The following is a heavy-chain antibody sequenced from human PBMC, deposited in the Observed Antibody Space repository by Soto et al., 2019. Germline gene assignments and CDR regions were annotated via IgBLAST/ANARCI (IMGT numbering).Heavy chain of an antibody. CDR3: AKSYPDYGGVKDGMDV. CDR2: ISYDGSNK. V-gene: IGHV3-30*18. D-gene: IGHD4-17*01. J-gene: IGHJ6*02. CDR1: GFTFSSYG. Sequence: PGGSLRLSCAASGFTFSSYGMHWVRQAPGKGLEWVAVISYDGSNKYYADSVKGRFTISRDNSKNTLYLQMNSLRAEDTAVYYCAKSYPDYGGVKDGMDVWGQGTTVTVSS.